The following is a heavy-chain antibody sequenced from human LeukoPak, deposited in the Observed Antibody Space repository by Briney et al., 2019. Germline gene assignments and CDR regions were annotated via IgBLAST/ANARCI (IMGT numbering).Heavy chain of an antibody. J-gene: IGHJ5*02. Sequence: GASVKVSCKASGYTFTSYGISWVRQAPGQGLEWMGWVSPYNGDTNYAQKFQGRVTMSTDPSTNTAYMELRSLRFDDTAIYYCAKDWHILTGRNCFDPWGQGTPVTVSS. CDR1: GYTFTSYG. CDR2: VSPYNGDT. CDR3: AKDWHILTGRNCFDP. V-gene: IGHV1-18*01. D-gene: IGHD3-9*01.